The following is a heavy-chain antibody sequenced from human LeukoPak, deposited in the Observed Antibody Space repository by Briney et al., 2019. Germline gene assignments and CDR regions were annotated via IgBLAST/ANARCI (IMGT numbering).Heavy chain of an antibody. CDR1: GFTFSNYW. V-gene: IGHV3-48*02. CDR2: ISSSSSTI. Sequence: GGSLRLSCAASGFTFSNYWMHWVRQAPGKGLEWVSYISSSSSTIYYADSVNGRFTISRDNAKNSLYLQMNSLRDEDTAVYYCARGTDVGYCSGGSCYSRTYYFDYWGQGTLVTVSS. J-gene: IGHJ4*02. D-gene: IGHD2-15*01. CDR3: ARGTDVGYCSGGSCYSRTYYFDY.